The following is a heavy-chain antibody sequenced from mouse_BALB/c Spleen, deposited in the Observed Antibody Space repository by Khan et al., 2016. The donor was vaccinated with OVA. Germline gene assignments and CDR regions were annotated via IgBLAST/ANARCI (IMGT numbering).Heavy chain of an antibody. CDR1: GYTFTSYW. V-gene: IGHV1-7*01. CDR3: ANHGSSTAWFDY. D-gene: IGHD1-1*01. J-gene: IGHJ3*01. Sequence: QVQLKQSGAELAKPGASVKMSCKASGYTFTSYWMHWVKQRPGQGLEWIGYINPSTGYSEYNQKFKDKATLTADKSPSTAYLQLNSLTSDDSAVYYCANHGSSTAWFDYWGQGTLVTVAA. CDR2: INPSTGYS.